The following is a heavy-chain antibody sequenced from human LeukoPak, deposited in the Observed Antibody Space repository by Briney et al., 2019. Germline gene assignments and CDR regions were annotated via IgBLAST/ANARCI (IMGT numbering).Heavy chain of an antibody. V-gene: IGHV4-34*01. CDR3: ARGGYYYGSGSYLYYFDY. Sequence: SETLSLTCAVYGGSFSGYYWSWIRQPPGKGLEWIGEINHSGSTNYNPSLTSRVTISVDTSKNQFSLKLSSVTAADTAVYYCARGGYYYGSGSYLYYFDYWGQGTLVTVSS. D-gene: IGHD3-10*01. J-gene: IGHJ4*02. CDR1: GGSFSGYY. CDR2: INHSGST.